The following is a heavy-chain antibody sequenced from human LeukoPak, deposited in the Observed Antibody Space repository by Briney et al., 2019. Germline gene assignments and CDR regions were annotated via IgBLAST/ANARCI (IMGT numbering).Heavy chain of an antibody. V-gene: IGHV4-59*12. CDR3: ARTSATGGTYFDY. D-gene: IGHD1-26*01. CDR1: GGSISSYY. CDR2: IYYSGST. Sequence: PSETLSLTCTVSGGSISSYYWTWIRQPPGKGLEWIGYIYYSGSTNCNPSLKSRVTISVDTSKNQFSLKLSSVTAADTAVYYCARTSATGGTYFDYWGHGTLVTVSS. J-gene: IGHJ4*01.